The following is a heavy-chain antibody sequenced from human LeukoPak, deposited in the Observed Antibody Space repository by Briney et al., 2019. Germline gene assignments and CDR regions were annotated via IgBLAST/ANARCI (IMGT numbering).Heavy chain of an antibody. CDR3: ARTGRFDWLSLGY. CDR1: GYTFTSYY. V-gene: IGHV1-2*02. J-gene: IGHJ4*02. D-gene: IGHD3-9*01. Sequence: EASLKLSCKASGYTFTSYYMHWVRQAPGQGLEWMGWINPNGGGTNYAQNVQGRFTMTRDTSISTAYMQLSSLRADDTAVYCCARTGRFDWLSLGYWGQGTLVNVSS. CDR2: INPNGGGT.